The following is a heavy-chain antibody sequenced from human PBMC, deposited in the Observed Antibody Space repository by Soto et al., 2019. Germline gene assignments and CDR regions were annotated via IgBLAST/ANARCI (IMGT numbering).Heavy chain of an antibody. V-gene: IGHV1-2*02. CDR2: INPNSGGT. J-gene: IGHJ6*02. Sequence: ASVKVSCKASGYTFTGYYMHWVRQAPGQGLEWMGWINPNSGGTNYAQKFQGRVTMTRGTSISTAYMELSRLRSDDTAVYYCARETSTFAPYSGSYHDYYYGMDVWGQGTTVTVSS. CDR1: GYTFTGYY. D-gene: IGHD1-26*01. CDR3: ARETSTFAPYSGSYHDYYYGMDV.